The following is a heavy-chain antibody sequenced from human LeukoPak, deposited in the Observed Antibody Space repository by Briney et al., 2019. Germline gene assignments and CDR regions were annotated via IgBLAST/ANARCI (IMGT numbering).Heavy chain of an antibody. CDR1: GFTFSNYW. Sequence: GRSLRLSCAASGFTFSNYWMTWVRQAPGKGLEWVANIKQDGSERYYVDSVRGRFTISRDNAKNSVYLQVNSLRVEDTAMYYCVRDTGGSGSYPDYWGQGVLVTVSS. CDR2: IKQDGSER. V-gene: IGHV3-7*01. D-gene: IGHD1-26*01. J-gene: IGHJ4*02. CDR3: VRDTGGSGSYPDY.